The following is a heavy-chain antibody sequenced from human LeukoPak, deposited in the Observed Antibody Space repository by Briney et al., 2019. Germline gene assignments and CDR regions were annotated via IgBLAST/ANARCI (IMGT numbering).Heavy chain of an antibody. CDR3: AKDVGTAAAGTAEFDS. Sequence: PGRSLRLSCAASGFTFSSYGMHRVRQAPGKGLEWVAVISYDGSNKYYADSVKGRFTISRDNSKNTLYLQMNSLRAEDTAVYYCAKDVGTAAAGTAEFDSWGQGTLVTVPS. CDR2: ISYDGSNK. J-gene: IGHJ4*02. D-gene: IGHD6-13*01. V-gene: IGHV3-30*18. CDR1: GFTFSSYG.